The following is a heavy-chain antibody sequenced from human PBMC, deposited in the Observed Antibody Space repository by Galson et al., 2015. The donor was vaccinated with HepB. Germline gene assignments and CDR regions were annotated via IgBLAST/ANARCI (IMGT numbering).Heavy chain of an antibody. Sequence: SLRLSCAASGFTFSSYSMNWVRQAPGKGLEWVSSISSSSSYIYYADSVKGRFTISRDNAKNTLYLQMNSLRAEDTAVYYCAKGDDYVWGSYYLYYDAFDIWGQGTMVTVSS. V-gene: IGHV3-21*04. CDR3: AKGDDYVWGSYYLYYDAFDI. CDR1: GFTFSSYS. CDR2: ISSSSSYI. D-gene: IGHD3-16*01. J-gene: IGHJ3*02.